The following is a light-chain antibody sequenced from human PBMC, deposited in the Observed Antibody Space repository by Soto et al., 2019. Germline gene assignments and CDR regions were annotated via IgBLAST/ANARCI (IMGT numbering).Light chain of an antibody. CDR2: GAS. V-gene: IGKV1-39*01. CDR1: QIIVTD. J-gene: IGKJ5*01. CDR3: QQTYSTPIT. Sequence: DVLVTQSPSSLSAPVGDRVTITCRASQIIVTDLSWYQQRPGKAPTLLIYGASTLQRGDPSRFSGSGSGTDFTLTINSLQPEDSATYYCQQTYSTPITFGRGTRLEIK.